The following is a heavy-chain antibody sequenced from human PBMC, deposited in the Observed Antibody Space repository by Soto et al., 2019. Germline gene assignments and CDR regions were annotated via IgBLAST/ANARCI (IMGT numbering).Heavy chain of an antibody. CDR2: ISGSGGAT. CDR1: GFTFSSYA. D-gene: IGHD3-16*01. Sequence: EVQLLESGGGLIQAGGSLRLSCAVSGFTFSSYAMSWVRQAPGQGLEWVSAISGSGGATYHAGSVKGRFTTSRDNSKGTLYLQMSCLSSEDTAVYYCAREVHWSSKAYDYWGQGTLVTVSS. CDR3: AREVHWSSKAYDY. J-gene: IGHJ4*02. V-gene: IGHV3-23*01.